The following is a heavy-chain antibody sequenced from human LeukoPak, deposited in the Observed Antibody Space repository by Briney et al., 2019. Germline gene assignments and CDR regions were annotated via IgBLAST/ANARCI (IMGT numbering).Heavy chain of an antibody. Sequence: ASVKVSCKASGYTFTSYDINWVRQATGQGLEWMGWMNPNSGNTGYAQKFQGRVTMTRNTSISTAYMELSRLNSDDTAVYFCARDGYGGNSFDYWGQGTLVTVSS. CDR1: GYTFTSYD. J-gene: IGHJ4*02. CDR3: ARDGYGGNSFDY. V-gene: IGHV1-8*01. CDR2: MNPNSGNT. D-gene: IGHD4-23*01.